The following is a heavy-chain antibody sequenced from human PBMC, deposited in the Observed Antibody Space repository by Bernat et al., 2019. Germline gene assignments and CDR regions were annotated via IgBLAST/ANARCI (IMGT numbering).Heavy chain of an antibody. V-gene: IGHV3-30*04. D-gene: IGHD2-21*01. CDR1: GFTFSSYP. CDR2: IFCDGGNK. Sequence: QVQLVESGGGVVQPGRSLRLSCAASGFTFSSYPMHWVRQAPGKGLEWVAVIFCDGGNKFYADSVTGRFTISRDNSKNTLYLQINSLRAEDTAVYYCAKAYDRSTYYFDYWGQGTLVAVSS. CDR3: AKAYDRSTYYFDY. J-gene: IGHJ4*02.